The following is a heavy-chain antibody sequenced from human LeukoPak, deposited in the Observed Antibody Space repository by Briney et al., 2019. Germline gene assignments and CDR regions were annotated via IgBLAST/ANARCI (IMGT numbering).Heavy chain of an antibody. J-gene: IGHJ4*02. Sequence: SETLSLTCTVSVDSISSGTFYWGWVRQPPGKGLEWIGSIHYSGNTYYNPSLKSPVTISVDTSKNQFSLNLSSVIAADTAVYYCAGRVAATIRTGMEFWGQGILVTVSS. CDR2: IHYSGNT. V-gene: IGHV4-39*01. CDR3: AGRVAATIRTGMEF. CDR1: VDSISSGTFY. D-gene: IGHD1-26*01.